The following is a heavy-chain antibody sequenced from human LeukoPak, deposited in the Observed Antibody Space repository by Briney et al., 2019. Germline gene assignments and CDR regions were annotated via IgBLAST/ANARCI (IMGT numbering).Heavy chain of an antibody. CDR3: ARDQQLSPFFDD. D-gene: IGHD6-13*01. CDR1: GGSISSYS. Sequence: ASETLSLTCTVSGGSISSYSWSWIRQPPGKGLEWIGYIYYSGSTNYNPSLKSRVTISVDTSKNQFSLKRSSVTAADTAVYYRARDQQLSPFFDDWGQGTLVTASS. V-gene: IGHV4-59*01. CDR2: IYYSGST. J-gene: IGHJ4*02.